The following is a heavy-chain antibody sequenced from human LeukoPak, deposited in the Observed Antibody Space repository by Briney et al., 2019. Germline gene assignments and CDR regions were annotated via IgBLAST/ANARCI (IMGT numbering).Heavy chain of an antibody. CDR2: INHSGST. V-gene: IGHV4-34*01. CDR1: GGSFTGFY. J-gene: IGHJ5*02. CDR3: ARGSDWFDP. Sequence: SETLSLTCAVYGGSFTGFYWRWIRQPPGKGLEWIGEINHSGSTKYNPSLKSRVTISADTSTNQFFLRLTSVTAADTAVYYCARGSDWFDPWGQGTLVTVPS.